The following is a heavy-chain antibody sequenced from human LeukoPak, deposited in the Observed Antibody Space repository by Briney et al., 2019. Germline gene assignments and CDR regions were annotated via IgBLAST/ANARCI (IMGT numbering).Heavy chain of an antibody. CDR1: GFTFSNYD. Sequence: GGSLRLSCAASGFTFSNYDIHWVRQATGKGLEWVSVIGTAGDTCYPGSVKGRFTIFRENAKNSLYLQVNSLRAGDTAVYYCARNYYDSSGYKDWGQGTLVTVSS. J-gene: IGHJ4*02. CDR3: ARNYYDSSGYKD. CDR2: IGTAGDT. V-gene: IGHV3-13*01. D-gene: IGHD3-22*01.